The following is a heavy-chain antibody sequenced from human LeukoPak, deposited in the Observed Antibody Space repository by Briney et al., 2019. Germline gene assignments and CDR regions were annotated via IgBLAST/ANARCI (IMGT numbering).Heavy chain of an antibody. J-gene: IGHJ5*02. Sequence: APVKVSCKASGYTFTGYHTHWVRQAPGQGLEWMGWINPNSGGTNYAQKFQGWVTMTRDTSISTAYMELSRLRSDDTAVYYCARVEYYYDNSGYYAFWFDPWGQGTLVTVSS. V-gene: IGHV1-2*04. CDR2: INPNSGGT. D-gene: IGHD3-22*01. CDR1: GYTFTGYH. CDR3: ARVEYYYDNSGYYAFWFDP.